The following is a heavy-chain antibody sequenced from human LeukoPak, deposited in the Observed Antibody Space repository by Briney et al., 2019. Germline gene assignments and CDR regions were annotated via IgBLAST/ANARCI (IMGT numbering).Heavy chain of an antibody. D-gene: IGHD5-12*01. CDR2: IYTSGST. Sequence: SQTLSLTCTVSGGSISSGSYYWSWIRQPAGKGLEWIGRIYTSGSTNYNPSLKSRVTISVDTSKNQFSLKLSSVTAADTAVYYCARDTRLVPYDYWGQGTLVTVSS. CDR3: ARDTRLVPYDY. CDR1: GGSISSGSYY. J-gene: IGHJ4*02. V-gene: IGHV4-61*02.